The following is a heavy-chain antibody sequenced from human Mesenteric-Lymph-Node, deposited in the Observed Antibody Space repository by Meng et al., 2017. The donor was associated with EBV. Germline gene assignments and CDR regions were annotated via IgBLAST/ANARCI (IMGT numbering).Heavy chain of an antibody. CDR2: ISNDGRST. CDR3: ARVRDNGYFDY. CDR1: GFTFSKFN. J-gene: IGHJ4*02. V-gene: IGHV3-64*07. D-gene: IGHD2-8*01. Sequence: VQVGGCGGGLVQPGGSLGLSCAAFGFTFSKFNMHWVRQAPGKGLEYVSAISNDGRSTYYVDSVKGRFVISRDNSKNTLYLQMGSLRADDMAVYYCARVRDNGYFDYWGQGALVTVSS.